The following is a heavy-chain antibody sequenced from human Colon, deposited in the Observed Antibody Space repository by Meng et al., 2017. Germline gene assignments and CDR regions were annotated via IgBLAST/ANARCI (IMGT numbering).Heavy chain of an antibody. Sequence: QGRIPQGAAGLLNPPQPLSLTCAVSGGSFSGFYWSWIRQPPGKGLEWIGEIDHFGISNYNSSLKGRLTMSVDTSKKQISLTLTSVTAADTAVYYCATGLRHGDWFDPWGPGTLVTVSS. V-gene: IGHV4-34*02. J-gene: IGHJ5*02. CDR1: GGSFSGFY. D-gene: IGHD4-17*01. CDR3: ATGLRHGDWFDP. CDR2: IDHFGIS.